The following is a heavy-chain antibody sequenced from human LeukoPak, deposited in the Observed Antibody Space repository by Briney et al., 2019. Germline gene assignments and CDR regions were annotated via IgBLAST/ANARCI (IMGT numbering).Heavy chain of an antibody. CDR1: GFTFSSYW. Sequence: GGSLRLSCAASGFTFSSYWMHWVRQAPGKGLVWVSCINNDGSSTNYADSVKRRFTISRDNAKNTLYLQMNSLRAEDTAVYYCARDCSSTSCYRSGLDPWGQGTLVTVSS. V-gene: IGHV3-74*01. CDR3: ARDCSSTSCYRSGLDP. J-gene: IGHJ5*02. CDR2: INNDGSST. D-gene: IGHD2-2*01.